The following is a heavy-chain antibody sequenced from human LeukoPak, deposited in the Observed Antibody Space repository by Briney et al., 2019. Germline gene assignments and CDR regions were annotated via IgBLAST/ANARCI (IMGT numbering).Heavy chain of an antibody. J-gene: IGHJ4*02. CDR2: INPNSGGT. CDR1: GYTFTGYY. V-gene: IGHV1-2*02. CDR3: ARDPPRRWLQFDY. Sequence: RASVKVSCKASGYTFTGYYMHWVRQAPGQGLEWMGWINPNSGGTNYAQKFQGRVTMTRDTSISTAYMELSRLRSDDTAMYYCARDPPRRWLQFDYWGQGTLVTVSS. D-gene: IGHD5-24*01.